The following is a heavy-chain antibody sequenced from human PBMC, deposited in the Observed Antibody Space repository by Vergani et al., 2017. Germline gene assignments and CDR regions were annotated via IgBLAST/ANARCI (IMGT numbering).Heavy chain of an antibody. Sequence: LEESGGGSVKPGGSLRLSCAASGFKFSDHYMSWIRQAPGKGLEWVSHISPGASTVSYTDSVTGRFTVSRDNDNNSLTLDMTTLRVEDTAVCFCAKNPGISTSRPYYAMDVWGQGTTVTVSS. CDR1: GFKFSDHY. D-gene: IGHD1-14*01. CDR3: AKNPGISTSRPYYAMDV. CDR2: ISPGASTV. J-gene: IGHJ6*02. V-gene: IGHV3-11*04.